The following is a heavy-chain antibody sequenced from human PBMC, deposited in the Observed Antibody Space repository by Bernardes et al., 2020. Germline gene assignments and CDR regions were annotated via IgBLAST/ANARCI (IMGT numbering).Heavy chain of an antibody. V-gene: IGHV4-61*01. J-gene: IGHJ3*02. CDR2: IYYSGST. Sequence: SEPLSLTCTVSGGSVSSGSYYWSWLLQPPGKGLEWIGYIYYSGSTNYNPSLKSRVTISVDTSKNQFSLKLSSVTAADTAVYYCARENLWFGDRTAFDIWGQGTMVTVSS. D-gene: IGHD3-10*01. CDR3: ARENLWFGDRTAFDI. CDR1: GGSVSSGSYY.